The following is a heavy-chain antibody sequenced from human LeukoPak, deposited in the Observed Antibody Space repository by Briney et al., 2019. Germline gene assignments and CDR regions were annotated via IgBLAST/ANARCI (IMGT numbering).Heavy chain of an antibody. D-gene: IGHD1-26*01. J-gene: IGHJ4*02. Sequence: PGGSLRLSCAASGFTFSSYAMSWVRQAPGQGLEWVSAISGSGLSTYYADSVKGRFTISRDTSKNILYLQMSSLRAEDTAVYYCARDPRHSYYYFDYWGQGTLVTVSS. CDR3: ARDPRHSYYYFDY. V-gene: IGHV3-23*01. CDR1: GFTFSSYA. CDR2: ISGSGLST.